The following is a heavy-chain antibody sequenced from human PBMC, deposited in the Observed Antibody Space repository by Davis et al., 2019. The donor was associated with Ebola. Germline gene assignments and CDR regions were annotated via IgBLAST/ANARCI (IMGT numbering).Heavy chain of an antibody. CDR1: GGSISSSSYY. CDR2: IYYSGST. J-gene: IGHJ6*02. Sequence: MPWGSLRLACTVSGGSISSSSYYWSWIRQPPGKGLEWIGYIYYSGSTNYNPSLKSRVTISVDTSKNQFSLKLSSVTAADTAVYYCAREDGYHYYGMDVWGQETTVTFSS. D-gene: IGHD3-22*01. V-gene: IGHV4-61*01. CDR3: AREDGYHYYGMDV.